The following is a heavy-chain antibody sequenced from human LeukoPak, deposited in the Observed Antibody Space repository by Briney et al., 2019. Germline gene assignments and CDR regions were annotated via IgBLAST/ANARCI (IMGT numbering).Heavy chain of an antibody. D-gene: IGHD2-15*01. CDR1: SGSISSYY. J-gene: IGHJ6*03. Sequence: SETLSLTCSVSSGSISSYYWSWIRQPAGRGLEWIGRIYTSGSTNYNPSLKSRVTMSVDTSKNQFSLNLSSVTAADTAVYYCARDDGYCSGGSCYSFYFMDVWGKGTTVTISS. CDR3: ARDDGYCSGGSCYSFYFMDV. V-gene: IGHV4-4*07. CDR2: IYTSGST.